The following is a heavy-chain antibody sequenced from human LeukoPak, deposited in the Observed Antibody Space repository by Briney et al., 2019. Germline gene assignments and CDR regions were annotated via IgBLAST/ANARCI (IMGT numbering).Heavy chain of an antibody. J-gene: IGHJ5*02. CDR3: ARTESSGWYMDWFDP. D-gene: IGHD6-19*01. V-gene: IGHV4-59*01. Sequence: MPSETLSLTCTVSGGSISSYYWSWIRQPPGKGLEWIGYIYYSGSTNYNPSLKSRVTISVDTSKSQFSLKLSSVTAADTAVYYCARTESSGWYMDWFDPWGQGTLVTVSS. CDR2: IYYSGST. CDR1: GGSISSYY.